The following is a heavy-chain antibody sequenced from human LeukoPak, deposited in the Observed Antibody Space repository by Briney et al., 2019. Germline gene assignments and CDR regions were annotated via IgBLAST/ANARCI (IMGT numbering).Heavy chain of an antibody. Sequence: SETLSLTCTLSGGSISSYYWSWIRQPPGKGLEWIGYIYYSGSTNYNPSLKSRVTISVDTSKNQFSLKLSSVTAADTAVYYCARVGIAVAGTRYFQHWGQGTLVTVSS. CDR2: IYYSGST. CDR1: GGSISSYY. J-gene: IGHJ1*01. V-gene: IGHV4-59*01. D-gene: IGHD6-19*01. CDR3: ARVGIAVAGTRYFQH.